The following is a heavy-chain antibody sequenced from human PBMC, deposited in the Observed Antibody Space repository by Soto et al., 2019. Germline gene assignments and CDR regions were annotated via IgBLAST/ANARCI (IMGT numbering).Heavy chain of an antibody. CDR3: ARDHSSSWYGGNVEGY. V-gene: IGHV3-7*01. Sequence: GGPLRLSCAASGFTFSCYWMSWVCQAPGKGLEWVANIKQDGSEKYYVDSVKGRFTISRDNAKNSLYLQMNSLRAEDTAVYYCARDHSSSWYGGNVEGYWGQGTLVTVSS. CDR1: GFTFSCYW. CDR2: IKQDGSEK. D-gene: IGHD6-13*01. J-gene: IGHJ4*02.